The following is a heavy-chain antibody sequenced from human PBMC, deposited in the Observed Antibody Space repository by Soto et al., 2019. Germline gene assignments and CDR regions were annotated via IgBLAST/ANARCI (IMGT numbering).Heavy chain of an antibody. V-gene: IGHV5-51*01. CDR1: GYSLTSYW. CDR2: IYPGDSDT. D-gene: IGHD3-10*01. Sequence: PGESLKISCKGSGYSLTSYWVGWVRQMHGKGLEWMGIIYPGDSDTRYSPSFQGQVTISADKSISTAYLQWSSLKASDTAMYYCARLSMVRGVIIDCFDYWGQGTLVTVSS. J-gene: IGHJ4*02. CDR3: ARLSMVRGVIIDCFDY.